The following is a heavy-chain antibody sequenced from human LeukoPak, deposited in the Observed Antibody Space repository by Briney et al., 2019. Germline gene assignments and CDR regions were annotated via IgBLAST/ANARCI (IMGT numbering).Heavy chain of an antibody. Sequence: PGGSLRLSCPASGFTFSSYAMSWVRQAPGKGLEWVSAISGSGGSTYYAASVKGRFTISRDNSKNTLYLQMNSLRAEDTAVYYCAKVGGGQQLVPFDYWGQGTLVTVSS. J-gene: IGHJ4*02. D-gene: IGHD6-13*01. V-gene: IGHV3-23*01. CDR2: ISGSGGST. CDR3: AKVGGGQQLVPFDY. CDR1: GFTFSSYA.